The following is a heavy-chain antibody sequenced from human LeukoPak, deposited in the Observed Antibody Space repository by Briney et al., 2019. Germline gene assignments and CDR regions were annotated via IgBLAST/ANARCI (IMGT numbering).Heavy chain of an antibody. J-gene: IGHJ4*02. Sequence: GGSLRLSRAASGFTFSSYAMSWVRQAPGKGLEWVSAISGSGGSTYYADSVKGRFTISRDNSKNTLYLQMNSLRAEDTAVYYCAKGNQRRQYYFDYWGQGTLVTVSS. D-gene: IGHD1-14*01. CDR3: AKGNQRRQYYFDY. CDR2: ISGSGGST. CDR1: GFTFSSYA. V-gene: IGHV3-23*01.